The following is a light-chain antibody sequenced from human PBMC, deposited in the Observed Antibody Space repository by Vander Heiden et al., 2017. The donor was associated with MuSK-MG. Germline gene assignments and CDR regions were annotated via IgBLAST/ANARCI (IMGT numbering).Light chain of an antibody. CDR3: QQVDGLHT. CDR2: DAS. J-gene: IGKJ4*01. Sequence: IQMTQSPPSLSASVGDRVTITCQASQDISNYLNWFQQRPGKAPKPLIYDASKLERGVSSRFRGSGSGTHFYLTITNLQPEDFATYYCQQVDGLHTFGGGTKVDIK. CDR1: QDISNY. V-gene: IGKV1-33*01.